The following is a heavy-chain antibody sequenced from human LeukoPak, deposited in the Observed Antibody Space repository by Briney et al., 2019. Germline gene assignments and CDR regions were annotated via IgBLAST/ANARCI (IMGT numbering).Heavy chain of an antibody. CDR1: GGTFSSYA. CDR3: ARLYGSGSYYDHYFDY. J-gene: IGHJ4*02. V-gene: IGHV1-69*13. Sequence: APVKVSCKASGGTFSSYAISWVRQAPGQGLEWMGGIIPIFGTANYAQKFQGRVTITADESTSTAYMELSSLRSEDTAVYYCARLYGSGSYYDHYFDYWGQGTLVTVSS. D-gene: IGHD3-10*01. CDR2: IIPIFGTA.